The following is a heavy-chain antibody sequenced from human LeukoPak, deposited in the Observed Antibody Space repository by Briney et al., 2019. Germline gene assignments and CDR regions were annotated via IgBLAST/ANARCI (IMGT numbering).Heavy chain of an antibody. Sequence: SETLSLTCAVSGGSISSGGYSWSWIRQPPGKGLEWIGYIYHSGSTYYNPSLKGRVTISVDRSKNQFSLKLSSVTAADTAVYYCARLYGSGSYYEFDPWGQGTLVTVSS. D-gene: IGHD3-10*01. CDR2: IYHSGST. CDR3: ARLYGSGSYYEFDP. CDR1: GGSISSGGYS. J-gene: IGHJ5*02. V-gene: IGHV4-30-2*01.